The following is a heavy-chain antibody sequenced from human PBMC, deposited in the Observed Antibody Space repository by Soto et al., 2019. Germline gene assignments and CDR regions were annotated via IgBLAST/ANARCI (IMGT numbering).Heavy chain of an antibody. V-gene: IGHV1-18*01. CDR3: ATANLLFLEWSPDPNAFDI. D-gene: IGHD3-3*01. J-gene: IGHJ3*02. CDR1: GYTFTSYG. Sequence: ASVKVSCKASGYTFTSYGISWVRQAPGQGLEWMGWISAYNGNTNYAQKLQGRVTMTTDTSTSTAYMELRSLRSDDTAVYYCATANLLFLEWSPDPNAFDIWGQGSMVIVSS. CDR2: ISAYNGNT.